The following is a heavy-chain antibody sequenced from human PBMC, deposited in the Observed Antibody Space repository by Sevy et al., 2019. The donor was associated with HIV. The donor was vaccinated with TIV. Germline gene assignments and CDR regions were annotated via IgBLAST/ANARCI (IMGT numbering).Heavy chain of an antibody. D-gene: IGHD3-9*01. V-gene: IGHV4-59*01. CDR3: AKAQKYYDILTGYWDYYYYGMDV. J-gene: IGHJ6*02. CDR1: GGSISSYY. Sequence: SETLSLTCTVSGGSISSYYWSWIRQPPGKGLEWIGYIYYSGSTNYTPALKSRVTISVDTSKNQFSLKLSSVTAADTAVYYCAKAQKYYDILTGYWDYYYYGMDVWGQGTTVTVSS. CDR2: IYYSGST.